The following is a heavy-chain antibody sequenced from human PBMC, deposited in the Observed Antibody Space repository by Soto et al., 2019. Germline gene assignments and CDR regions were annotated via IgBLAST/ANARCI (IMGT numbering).Heavy chain of an antibody. V-gene: IGHV3-30*18. D-gene: IGHD1-26*01. CDR1: GFSFRTYG. CDR3: AKGFGGYWAVDY. Sequence: QVHLVESGGGVVQPGRSLRLSCAASGFSFRTYGMHWVRQAPGKGLEWVAFISNDGSNKYYADSVKGRFTISRDNSKNTLYLQINSLRAEDTAVYYCAKGFGGYWAVDYWGQGTLGTVSS. CDR2: ISNDGSNK. J-gene: IGHJ4*02.